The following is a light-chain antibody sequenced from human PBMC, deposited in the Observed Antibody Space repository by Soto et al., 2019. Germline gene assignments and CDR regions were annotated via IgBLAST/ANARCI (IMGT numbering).Light chain of an antibody. Sequence: EIVLTQSPGTLSLSLGERGTLSCRASQSVDSSYLAWYQQKSGQAPRLLIFGASFRATGIPDRFSGSGSGTDFTLTVSRLEPEDFAVYYCQQYGSSPYTFGQGTMLEI. CDR3: QQYGSSPYT. CDR2: GAS. J-gene: IGKJ2*01. V-gene: IGKV3-20*01. CDR1: QSVDSSY.